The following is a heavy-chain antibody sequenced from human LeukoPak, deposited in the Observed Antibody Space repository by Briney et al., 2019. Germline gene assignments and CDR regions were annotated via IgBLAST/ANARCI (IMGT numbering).Heavy chain of an antibody. CDR3: ASSYDSSGYYYWGFDY. Sequence: GGSLRPSCAASGFTFSSYAMHWVRQAPGKGLEWVAVISYDGSNKYYADSVKGRFTISRDNSKNTLYLQMNSLRAEDTAVYYCASSYDSSGYYYWGFDYWGQGTLVTVSS. J-gene: IGHJ4*02. V-gene: IGHV3-30-3*01. D-gene: IGHD3-22*01. CDR1: GFTFSSYA. CDR2: ISYDGSNK.